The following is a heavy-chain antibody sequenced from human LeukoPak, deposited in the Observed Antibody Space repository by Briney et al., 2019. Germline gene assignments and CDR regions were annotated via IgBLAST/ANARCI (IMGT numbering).Heavy chain of an antibody. D-gene: IGHD6-13*01. CDR2: IYYSGST. J-gene: IGHJ5*02. V-gene: IGHV4-59*01. Sequence: SETLSLTCTVSGGSISSYYWSWIRQPPGKGLEWIGYIYYSGSTNYNPSLKSRVTISVDTSKNQFSLKLSSVTAADTAVYYCARMFRSSWYINWFDPWGQGTLVTVSS. CDR1: GGSISSYY. CDR3: ARMFRSSWYINWFDP.